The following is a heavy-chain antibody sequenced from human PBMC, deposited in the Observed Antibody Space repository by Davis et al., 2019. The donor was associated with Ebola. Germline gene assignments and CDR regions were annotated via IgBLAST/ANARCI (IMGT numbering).Heavy chain of an antibody. CDR3: ARGGYCSGGNCYGYFDY. J-gene: IGHJ4*02. CDR2: IKQDGSEK. Sequence: GGSLRLSCAASGFTFSSYWMSWVRQAPGKGLEWVANIKQDGSEKYYVDSVKGRFTISRDNAKNSLFLQMNSLRADDTAVYYCARGGYCSGGNCYGYFDYWGQGTLVTVSS. D-gene: IGHD2-15*01. CDR1: GFTFSSYW. V-gene: IGHV3-7*03.